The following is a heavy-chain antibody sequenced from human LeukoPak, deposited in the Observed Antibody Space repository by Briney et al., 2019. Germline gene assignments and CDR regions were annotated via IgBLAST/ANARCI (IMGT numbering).Heavy chain of an antibody. V-gene: IGHV3-23*01. Sequence: GGSLRLSCAASGFTVSSNYMTWVRQAPGKGLEWVSVISGSGGSTYYADSVKGRFTISRDNAKNTLYLQMNSLRAEDTAVYYCAKTTTLLGYCSSTSCRGFDYWGQGTLVTVSS. D-gene: IGHD2-2*01. CDR1: GFTVSSNY. CDR2: ISGSGGST. J-gene: IGHJ4*02. CDR3: AKTTTLLGYCSSTSCRGFDY.